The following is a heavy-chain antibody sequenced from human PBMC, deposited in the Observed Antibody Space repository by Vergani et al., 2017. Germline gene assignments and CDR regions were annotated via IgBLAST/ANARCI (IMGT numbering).Heavy chain of an antibody. CDR3: ARSRIYYGEGSPDY. Sequence: QVKLQESGPGLVKPSETLSLTCTVSGASVNSYYWSWIRQPPGKGLEWVGYVSFRGDTLYDPSVKGRMTISLNTSSNQFSLYLTSVTAADTAVYYCARSRIYYGEGSPDYWGQGTLVTVSS. CDR2: VSFRGDT. J-gene: IGHJ4*02. V-gene: IGHV4-59*02. D-gene: IGHD3-10*01. CDR1: GASVNSYY.